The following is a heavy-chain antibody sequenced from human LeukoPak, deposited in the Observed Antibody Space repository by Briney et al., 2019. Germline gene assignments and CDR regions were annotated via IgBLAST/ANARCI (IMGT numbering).Heavy chain of an antibody. Sequence: PSENLSLTCTVSGGSVSSGSYYWSWIRQPPGKGLEWIGYIYYSGSTNYNPSLKSRVTISVDTSKNQFSLKLSSVTAADTAVYYCARDAATVTTGSDYWGQGTLVTVSS. D-gene: IGHD4-11*01. CDR1: GGSVSSGSYY. CDR3: ARDAATVTTGSDY. J-gene: IGHJ4*02. CDR2: IYYSGST. V-gene: IGHV4-61*01.